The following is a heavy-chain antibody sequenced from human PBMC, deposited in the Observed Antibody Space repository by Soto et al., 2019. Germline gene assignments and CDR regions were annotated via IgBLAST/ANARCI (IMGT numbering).Heavy chain of an antibody. CDR2: IDKDEDK. CDR1: ESSLITSGLC. Sequence: YGTTLVNPPQTLTRNYTFYESSLITSGLCVSRIRQPPGKALEWLALIDKDEDKYYSTSTKTRLHITKDTSKNQVVLTMTNMDPVDTATYYCARMPMASYSSGWY. J-gene: IGHJ2*01. D-gene: IGHD6-19*01. CDR3: ARMPMASYSSGWY. V-gene: IGHV2-70*01.